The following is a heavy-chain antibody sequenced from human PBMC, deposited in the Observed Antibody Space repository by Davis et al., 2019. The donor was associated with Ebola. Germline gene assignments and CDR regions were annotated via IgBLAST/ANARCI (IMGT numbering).Heavy chain of an antibody. D-gene: IGHD2-2*01. CDR2: IYHSGST. CDR3: ARRVAIGYCSSTSCYDAFDI. CDR1: GGSFSGYY. J-gene: IGHJ3*02. Sequence: SETLSLTCAVYGGSFSGYYWNWVRQPPGKGLEWIGEIYHSGSTNYNPSLKSRVTISVDKSKNQFSLKLSSVTAADTAVYYCARRVAIGYCSSTSCYDAFDIWGQGTMVTVSS. V-gene: IGHV4-34*01.